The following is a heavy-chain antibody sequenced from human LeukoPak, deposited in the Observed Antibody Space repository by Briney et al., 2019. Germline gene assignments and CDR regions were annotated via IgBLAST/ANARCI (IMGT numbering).Heavy chain of an antibody. V-gene: IGHV3-9*01. J-gene: IGHJ5*02. Sequence: QTGGSLRLSCAASGFSFRDFAVHWVRQVSGKGLEWVAGVSWNSGSIGYADSVRGRFSISRDNAKNSLYLQMNSLRAEDTAVYYCASGQVMITFGGVISPWGQGTLVTVSS. D-gene: IGHD3-16*01. CDR3: ASGQVMITFGGVISP. CDR2: VSWNSGSI. CDR1: GFSFRDFA.